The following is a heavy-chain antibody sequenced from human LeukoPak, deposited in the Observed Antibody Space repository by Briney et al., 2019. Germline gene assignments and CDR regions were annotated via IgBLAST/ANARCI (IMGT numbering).Heavy chain of an antibody. CDR1: GFTFSSYW. J-gene: IGHJ4*02. CDR2: IKQDGSEK. Sequence: PGGSLRLSCAASGFTFSSYWMSWVRQAPGKGLEWVANIKQDGSEKYYVDSVKGRFTISRDNSKNTLYLQMNSLRAEDTAVYYCAKEGRKYCSGGSCYPFDYWGQGTLVTVSS. CDR3: AKEGRKYCSGGSCYPFDY. V-gene: IGHV3-7*01. D-gene: IGHD2-15*01.